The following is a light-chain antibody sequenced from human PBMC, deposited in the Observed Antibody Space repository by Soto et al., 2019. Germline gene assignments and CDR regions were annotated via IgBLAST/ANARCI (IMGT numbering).Light chain of an antibody. Sequence: EIVLTQSPGTLSLSPGERATLSCRASQSVSSSYLAWYQQKPGQAPRLLISGASNRATGIPERFSGSGSGTDFTLTITRLEPEDFAVYYCQQYGSSPWTFGQGTKVDIK. J-gene: IGKJ1*01. CDR3: QQYGSSPWT. V-gene: IGKV3-20*01. CDR1: QSVSSSY. CDR2: GAS.